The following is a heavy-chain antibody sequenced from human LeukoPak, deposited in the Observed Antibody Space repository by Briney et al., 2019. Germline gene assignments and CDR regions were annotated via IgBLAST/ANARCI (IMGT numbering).Heavy chain of an antibody. CDR1: GFTFSSFG. V-gene: IGHV3-23*01. J-gene: IGHJ4*02. CDR2: ISDNGGSI. D-gene: IGHD5-24*01. CDR3: AKDDRWLQFCC. Sequence: GGSLRLSCAASGFTFSSFGMTWVRQAPGKGLEWVSAISDNGGSIFYADSVKGRFTISRDNSRNTVYLQMNSLRAEDTAVYYCAKDDRWLQFCCWGQGTLVTVSA.